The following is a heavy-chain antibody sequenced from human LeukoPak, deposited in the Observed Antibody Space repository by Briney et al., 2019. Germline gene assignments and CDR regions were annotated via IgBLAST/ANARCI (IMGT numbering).Heavy chain of an antibody. Sequence: ASVKVSCKTSGYTFTSYGITWVRQAPGQGLEWMGWISADNGNTNYAQKLQGRVAMTTDTSTSTAYMELRSLRSDDTAVYYCARGGDPLDAFDIWGQGTMVTVSS. CDR2: ISADNGNT. V-gene: IGHV1-18*01. J-gene: IGHJ3*02. CDR1: GYTFTSYG. CDR3: ARGGDPLDAFDI. D-gene: IGHD2-21*02.